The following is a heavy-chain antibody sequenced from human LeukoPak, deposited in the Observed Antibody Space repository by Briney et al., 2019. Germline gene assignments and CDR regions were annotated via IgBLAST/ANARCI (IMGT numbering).Heavy chain of an antibody. CDR3: AKLPALRLMAARLYNWFDP. J-gene: IGHJ5*02. V-gene: IGHV3-23*01. D-gene: IGHD6-6*01. CDR2: ISGSGGSA. CDR1: GFTFSSFA. Sequence: PGGSLRLSCAASGFTFSSFAMSWVRQAPGKGLEWVSSISGSGGSAFDADSVKGRFTISRDNSKNTLYLQMNSLRAEDTAVYYCAKLPALRLMAARLYNWFDPWGQGTLVTVSS.